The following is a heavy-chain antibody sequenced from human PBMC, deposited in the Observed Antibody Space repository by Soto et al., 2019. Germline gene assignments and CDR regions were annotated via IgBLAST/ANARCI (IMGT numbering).Heavy chain of an antibody. CDR2: ITGSGGDT. CDR1: TFTFSNYA. D-gene: IGHD2-2*01. J-gene: IGHJ4*02. V-gene: IGHV3-23*01. Sequence: EVQLLGSGGGLVQPGGSLRLSCAASTFTFSNYAMGWVRQAPGKGLEWFSAITGSGGDTYYADSVKGRFTISRDNSNNALYLQMNSLRVEDTAVYYCAKGSGSSRPYYFDCRAQGTLVTVSS. CDR3: AKGSGSSRPYYFDC.